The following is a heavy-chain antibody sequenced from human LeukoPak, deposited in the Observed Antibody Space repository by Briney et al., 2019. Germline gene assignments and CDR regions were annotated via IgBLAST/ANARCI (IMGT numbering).Heavy chain of an antibody. Sequence: SETLSLTCTVSGYSISSGHYWSWIRQPPGKGLEWIGYIYYSGSTNYNPSLKSRVTISVDTSKNQFSLKLSSVTAADTAVYYCAREDCSGGSCYSDYWGQGTLVTVSS. D-gene: IGHD2-15*01. CDR3: AREDCSGGSCYSDY. V-gene: IGHV4-61*01. CDR2: IYYSGST. CDR1: GYSISSGHY. J-gene: IGHJ4*02.